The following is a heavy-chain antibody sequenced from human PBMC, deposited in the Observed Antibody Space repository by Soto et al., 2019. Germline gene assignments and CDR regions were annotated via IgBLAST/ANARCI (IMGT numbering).Heavy chain of an antibody. D-gene: IGHD2-2*01. CDR1: GYSFTSYW. J-gene: IGHJ6*02. Sequence: PVESVKISCNGSGYSFTSYWISWVRQMPWKGLEWMGRIDPSDSYTNYSPSFQGHVTISADKSISTAYLQWSSLKASDTAMYYCARQDIAVESYYYGMDVWGQGTTVTVSS. CDR2: IDPSDSYT. V-gene: IGHV5-10-1*01. CDR3: ARQDIAVESYYYGMDV.